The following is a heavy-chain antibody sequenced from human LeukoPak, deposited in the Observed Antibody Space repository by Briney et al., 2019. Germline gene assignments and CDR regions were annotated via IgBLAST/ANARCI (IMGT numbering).Heavy chain of an antibody. CDR2: VFHSGNT. CDR1: GYSISSTYY. V-gene: IGHV4-38-2*02. CDR3: ARVHLEYSSSSFRYRGYMDV. D-gene: IGHD6-6*01. J-gene: IGHJ6*03. Sequence: PSETLSLTCTVSGYSISSTYYWGWIRQPPGKGLEWVGSVFHSGNTYYNPSLKSRLTISADTSKNRFSLKLSSVTAADPAVYYCARVHLEYSSSSFRYRGYMDVWGKGTTVTVSS.